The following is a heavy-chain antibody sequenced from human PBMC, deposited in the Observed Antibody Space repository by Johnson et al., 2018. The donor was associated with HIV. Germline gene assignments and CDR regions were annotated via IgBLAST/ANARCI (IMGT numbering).Heavy chain of an antibody. CDR2: VKSKTDGGTT. CDR3: TTGLYWNDAFDI. V-gene: IGHV3-15*01. J-gene: IGHJ3*02. D-gene: IGHD1-1*01. Sequence: VQLVESGGGLVQPGGSLRLSCAASGFTFSDAWMNWVCQAPGKGLEWVGRVKSKTDGGTTDYAAPVKGRFPISRDASKTTLYLQMSSLKTEDTAVYYCTTGLYWNDAFDIWGQGTMVTVSS. CDR1: GFTFSDAW.